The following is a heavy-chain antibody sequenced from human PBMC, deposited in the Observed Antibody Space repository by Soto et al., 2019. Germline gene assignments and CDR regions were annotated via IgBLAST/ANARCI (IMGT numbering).Heavy chain of an antibody. Sequence: GGSLRLSCAASGFTFSSYSMNWVRQAPGKGLEWVSSISSSSSYIYYADSVKGRFTISRDNAKNSLYLQMNSLRAEDTAVYYCARGVLRRGSMEYYFDYWGQGTLVTVSS. D-gene: IGHD3-3*01. CDR3: ARGVLRRGSMEYYFDY. CDR1: GFTFSSYS. CDR2: ISSSSSYI. J-gene: IGHJ4*02. V-gene: IGHV3-21*01.